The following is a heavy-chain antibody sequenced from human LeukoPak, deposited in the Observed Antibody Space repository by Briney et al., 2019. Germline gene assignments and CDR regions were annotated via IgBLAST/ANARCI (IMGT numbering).Heavy chain of an antibody. J-gene: IGHJ5*02. CDR3: AKGNYGSNWFDP. V-gene: IGHV3-23*01. CDR2: ISGSGGST. Sequence: GGSLRLSCAASGFTFSSYAMSWVRQAPGKGLEWVSAISGSGGSTYYADSVKGRFTISRDNPKNTLYLQMNSLRAEDTAVYYCAKGNYGSNWFDPWGQGTLVTVSS. CDR1: GFTFSSYA. D-gene: IGHD3-10*01.